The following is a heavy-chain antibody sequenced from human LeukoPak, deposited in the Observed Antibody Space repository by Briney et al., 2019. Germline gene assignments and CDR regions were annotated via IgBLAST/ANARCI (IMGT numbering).Heavy chain of an antibody. Sequence: ASVKVSCKAPGYTFTSYDINWVRQATGQGLEWMGWMNPNSGNTGYAQKFQGRVTMTRNTSISTAYMELSSLRSEDTAVYYCARGQINDFWSGYSPGNNWFDPWGQGTLVTVSS. V-gene: IGHV1-8*01. D-gene: IGHD3-3*01. CDR1: GYTFTSYD. CDR3: ARGQINDFWSGYSPGNNWFDP. J-gene: IGHJ5*02. CDR2: MNPNSGNT.